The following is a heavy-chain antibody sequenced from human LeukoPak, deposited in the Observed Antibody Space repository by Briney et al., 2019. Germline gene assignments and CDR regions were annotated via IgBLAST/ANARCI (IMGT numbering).Heavy chain of an antibody. J-gene: IGHJ4*02. Sequence: PGGSLRLSCAASGFTFSDYAMSWVRQAPGRGLEWVLSISGSGGSTYYADSVRGRFTISRDNSKNTVYLQMNSLRVEDTAVYYCAKDRLYSSGWYGEFDYWGQGTLVTVSS. CDR3: AKDRLYSSGWYGEFDY. CDR1: GFTFSDYA. V-gene: IGHV3-23*01. D-gene: IGHD6-19*01. CDR2: ISGSGGST.